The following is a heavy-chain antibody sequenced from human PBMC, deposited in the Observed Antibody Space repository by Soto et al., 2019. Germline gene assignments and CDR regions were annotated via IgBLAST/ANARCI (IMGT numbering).Heavy chain of an antibody. V-gene: IGHV3-23*01. D-gene: IGHD6-13*01. CDR2: ISGSGGTT. CDR1: TFTFSTFA. J-gene: IGHJ4*02. Sequence: GGSLRLSCAASTFTFSTFAMSWVRQAPGKGLEWVSAISGSGGTTYYVDSVRGRFTISRDNSKNTLYLQMNSLRAEDTAVYYCAKGPAAAGHFDYWGQGTLVTVSS. CDR3: AKGPAAAGHFDY.